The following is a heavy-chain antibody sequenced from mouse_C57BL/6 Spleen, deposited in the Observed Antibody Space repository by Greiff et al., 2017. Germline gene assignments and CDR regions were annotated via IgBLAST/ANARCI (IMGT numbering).Heavy chain of an antibody. Sequence: EVMLVESGGGLVKPGGSLKLSCAASGFTFSDYGMHWVRQAPEKGLEWVAYISSGSSTIYYADTVKGRFTISRDNAKNTLFLQMPSLRSEDTAMYYCARDYGSPPYFDVWGTGTTVTVSS. CDR2: ISSGSSTI. J-gene: IGHJ1*03. D-gene: IGHD1-1*01. V-gene: IGHV5-17*01. CDR1: GFTFSDYG. CDR3: ARDYGSPPYFDV.